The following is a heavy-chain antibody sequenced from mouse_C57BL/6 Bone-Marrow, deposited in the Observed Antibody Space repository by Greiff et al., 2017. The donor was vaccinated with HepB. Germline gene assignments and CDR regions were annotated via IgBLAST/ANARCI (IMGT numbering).Heavy chain of an antibody. Sequence: VQLQQSGAELAKPGASVKLSCKASGYTFTSYWMHWVKQRPGQGLEWIGYINPSSGYTKYNQKFKDKATLTADKSSSTAYMKLGSLTYEDSAVYYCARSWAVSPLTYWGRGTLITVSA. V-gene: IGHV1-7*01. CDR2: INPSSGYT. D-gene: IGHD3-3*01. CDR3: ARSWAVSPLTY. CDR1: GYTFTSYW. J-gene: IGHJ3*01.